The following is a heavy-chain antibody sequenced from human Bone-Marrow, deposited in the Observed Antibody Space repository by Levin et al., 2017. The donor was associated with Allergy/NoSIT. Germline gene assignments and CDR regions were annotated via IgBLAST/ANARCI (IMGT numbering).Heavy chain of an antibody. J-gene: IGHJ4*02. V-gene: IGHV5-51*01. Sequence: GGSLRLSCKASGYKFTSYWIGWVRQMPGKGLEWMGVIYPGDSDTSYSPSFQGQVMISVDKSINTAYLQWSSLKASDTATYFCALLLWFAEPKRWGQGTLVTVSS. CDR3: ALLLWFAEPKR. CDR1: GYKFTSYW. D-gene: IGHD3-10*01. CDR2: IYPGDSDT.